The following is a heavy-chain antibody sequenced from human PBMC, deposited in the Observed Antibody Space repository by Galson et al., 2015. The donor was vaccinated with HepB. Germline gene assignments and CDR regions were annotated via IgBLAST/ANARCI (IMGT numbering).Heavy chain of an antibody. CDR2: IDSTSTYI. Sequence: SLRLSCAASGFTFNKYNMNWFRQAPGKGLEWVSSIDSTSTYIYYADSVRARFTVSRDNANKLLYLQMDGLRAEDTALYYCARTKVEVVAVPLSDSWGRGALVTASS. J-gene: IGHJ4*02. D-gene: IGHD2-15*01. V-gene: IGHV3-21*01. CDR1: GFTFNKYN. CDR3: ARTKVEVVAVPLSDS.